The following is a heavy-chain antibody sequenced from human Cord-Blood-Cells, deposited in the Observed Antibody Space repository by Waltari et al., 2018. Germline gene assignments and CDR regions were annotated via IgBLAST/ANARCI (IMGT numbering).Heavy chain of an antibody. Sequence: QVQLVQSGAEVKTPGSSVKVSCQASGGTFSSYTTSRVRQAPGQGLEWMGRIIPILGIANYAQKFQGRVTITADKSTSTAYMELSSLRSEDTAVYYCARVNGDYNWFDPWGQGTLVTVSS. CDR1: GGTFSSYT. CDR3: ARVNGDYNWFDP. D-gene: IGHD4-17*01. V-gene: IGHV1-69*02. CDR2: IIPILGIA. J-gene: IGHJ5*02.